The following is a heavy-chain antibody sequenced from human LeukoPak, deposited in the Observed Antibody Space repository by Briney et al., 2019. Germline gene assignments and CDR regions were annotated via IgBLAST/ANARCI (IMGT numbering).Heavy chain of an antibody. Sequence: SQTLSLTCAVSGGSISSGGYSWSWLRQPPGKGLEWIGYIYYSGSTYYNPSLKSRLTISVDTSENQFSLKLSSVTAADTAVYYCARQALVIAVYWGQGTLVTVSS. CDR3: ARQALVIAVY. CDR2: IYYSGST. V-gene: IGHV4-30-2*03. D-gene: IGHD6-19*01. J-gene: IGHJ4*02. CDR1: GGSISSGGYS.